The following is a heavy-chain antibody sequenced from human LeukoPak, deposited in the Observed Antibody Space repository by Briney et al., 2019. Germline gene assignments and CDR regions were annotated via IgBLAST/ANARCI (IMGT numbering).Heavy chain of an antibody. CDR1: GYTFTGHY. CDR3: ARNEGQWLGGYYDWMDV. V-gene: IGHV1-2*02. CDR2: INPNSGGT. D-gene: IGHD3-3*01. Sequence: GASVKVSCKASGYTFTGHYMHWVRQAPGQGLEWMGWINPNSGGTNYAQKFQGRVTMTRDTSISTAYRELSRLRSDDTAGYYCARNEGQWLGGYYDWMDVGGQGTTVTVSS. J-gene: IGHJ6*02.